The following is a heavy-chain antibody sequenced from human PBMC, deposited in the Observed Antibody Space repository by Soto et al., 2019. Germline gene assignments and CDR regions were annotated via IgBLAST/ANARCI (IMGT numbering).Heavy chain of an antibody. CDR1: GFNFDDYA. V-gene: IGHV3-9*01. J-gene: IGHJ4*02. CDR3: AEEGVPKGSGSYYFFDS. Sequence: EVQLVESGGGLVQPGRSLRLSCAASGFNFDDYAMHWVRLGPGKGLEWVSGIRWNSGRTDYAESVKGRFTISRDSAKNSLYLEMNSLRAEDTAFYYCAEEGVPKGSGSYYFFDSWGQGTLVTVSS. CDR2: IRWNSGRT. D-gene: IGHD3-10*01.